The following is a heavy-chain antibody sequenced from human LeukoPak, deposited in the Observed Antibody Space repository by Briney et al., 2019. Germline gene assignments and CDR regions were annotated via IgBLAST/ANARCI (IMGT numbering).Heavy chain of an antibody. CDR3: ARDHFGGGIYFFDY. D-gene: IGHD2-21*01. CDR1: GFTVSSNY. Sequence: GGSLRLSCAASGFTVSSNYMSWVRQAPGKGLEWVSVIYSGGSTYYADSVKGRFTISRDNSKNTLYLQMNSLRAEDTAVYYCARDHFGGGIYFFDYGGRGPLVTVS. J-gene: IGHJ4*02. V-gene: IGHV3-53*01. CDR2: IYSGGST.